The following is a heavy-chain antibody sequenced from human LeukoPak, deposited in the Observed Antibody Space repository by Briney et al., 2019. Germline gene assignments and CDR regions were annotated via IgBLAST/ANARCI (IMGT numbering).Heavy chain of an antibody. V-gene: IGHV4-34*01. J-gene: IGHJ6*02. Sequence: SETLSLTCAVYGGSFSGYYWSWIRQPPGKGLEWIGEINHSGSTYYNPSLKSRVTISVDTSKNQFSLKLSSVTAADTAVYYCARVYSSGWYAPQNYYYGMDVWGQGTTVTVSS. CDR1: GGSFSGYY. CDR3: ARVYSSGWYAPQNYYYGMDV. CDR2: INHSGST. D-gene: IGHD6-19*01.